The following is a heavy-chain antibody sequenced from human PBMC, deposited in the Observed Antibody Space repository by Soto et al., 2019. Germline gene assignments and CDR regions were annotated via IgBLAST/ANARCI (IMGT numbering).Heavy chain of an antibody. CDR2: IIPILGIA. Sequence: ASVKVSCKASGGTFSSYAISWVRQAPGQGLEWMGRIIPILGIANYAQKFQGRVTITADKSTSTAYMELSSLRSEDTAVYYCAREWGYSSSWYFDYWGQGTLVTVSS. V-gene: IGHV1-69*04. CDR3: AREWGYSSSWYFDY. J-gene: IGHJ4*02. D-gene: IGHD6-13*01. CDR1: GGTFSSYA.